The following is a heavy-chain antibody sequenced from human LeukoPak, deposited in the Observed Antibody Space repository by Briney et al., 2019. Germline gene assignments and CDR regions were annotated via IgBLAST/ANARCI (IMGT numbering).Heavy chain of an antibody. V-gene: IGHV1-2*02. CDR1: GYTFTDYY. D-gene: IGHD6-19*01. CDR2: INPNSGGT. Sequence: ASAKVSCKASGYTFTDYYMHWVRQAPGQGLEWMGWINPNSGGTNYAQKFQGRVTMTRDTSISTAYMEVSRLRSDDTAVYYCARNIQEQWLVQGYWGQGTLVTVSS. J-gene: IGHJ4*02. CDR3: ARNIQEQWLVQGY.